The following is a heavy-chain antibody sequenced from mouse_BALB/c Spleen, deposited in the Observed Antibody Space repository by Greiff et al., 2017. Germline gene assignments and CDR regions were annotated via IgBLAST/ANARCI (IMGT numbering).Heavy chain of an antibody. CDR2: ISSGGSYT. J-gene: IGHJ2*01. CDR1: GFTFSSYA. V-gene: IGHV5-9-4*01. CDR3: ARGGYDYLFDY. D-gene: IGHD2-4*01. Sequence: EVKLMESGGGLVKPGGSLKLSCAASGFTFSSYAMSWVRQSPEKRLEWVAEISSGGSYTYYPDTVTGRFTISRDNAKNTLYLEMSSLRSEDTAMYYCARGGYDYLFDYWGQGTTLTVSS.